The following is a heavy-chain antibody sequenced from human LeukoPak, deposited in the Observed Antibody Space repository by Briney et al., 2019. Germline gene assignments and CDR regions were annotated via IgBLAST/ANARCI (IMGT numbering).Heavy chain of an antibody. J-gene: IGHJ3*02. V-gene: IGHV4-30-2*01. D-gene: IGHD3-3*01. Sequence: SETLSLTCTVSGGSISSGGYYWSWIRQPPGKGLEWIGYIYHSGSTYYNPSLKSRVTISVDRSKNQFSLKLSSVTAADTAVYYCARLKSAGFGVIFGVVIDAFDIWGQGTMVTVSS. CDR2: IYHSGST. CDR1: GGSISSGGYY. CDR3: ARLKSAGFGVIFGVVIDAFDI.